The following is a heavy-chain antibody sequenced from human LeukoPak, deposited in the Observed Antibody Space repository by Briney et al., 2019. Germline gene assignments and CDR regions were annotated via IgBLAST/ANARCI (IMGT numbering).Heavy chain of an antibody. CDR2: IKQDGSEK. J-gene: IGHJ6*03. V-gene: IGHV3-7*01. CDR3: ARVGSGSHYYYYYYMDV. Sequence: SGGSLRLSCAASGFTFSSYWMSWVRQAPGKGLEWVANIKQDGSEKYYVDSVKGRFTISRDNAKNSLYLQMNSLRAEDTAVYYCARVGSGSHYYYYYYMDVWGQGTMVTVSS. CDR1: GFTFSSYW. D-gene: IGHD3-16*01.